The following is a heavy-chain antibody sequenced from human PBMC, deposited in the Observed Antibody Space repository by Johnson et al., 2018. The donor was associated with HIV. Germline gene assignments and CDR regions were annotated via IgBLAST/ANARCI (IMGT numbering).Heavy chain of an antibody. CDR3: TPDFAGIAARRGNDAFDI. CDR1: GFTFSNAW. Sequence: VQLVESGGGVVRPGGSLRLSCAASGFTFSNAWMSWVRQAPGKGLEWVGRIKRNTDGGTTDYAAPVKGRFTISRDDSKNTLYLQMNSLKTEDTAVYYGTPDFAGIAARRGNDAFDIWGQGTMVTVSS. V-gene: IGHV3-15*01. CDR2: IKRNTDGGTT. J-gene: IGHJ3*02. D-gene: IGHD6-25*01.